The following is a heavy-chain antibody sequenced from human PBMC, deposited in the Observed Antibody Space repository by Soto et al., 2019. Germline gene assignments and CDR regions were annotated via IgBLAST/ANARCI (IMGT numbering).Heavy chain of an antibody. V-gene: IGHV3-30*03. CDR2: ISYDGSLK. CDR3: ARARGYTYGPPTY. Sequence: QVQLVESGGGVVQPGRSLRLSCAASGFTFSSYGMHWVRQAPGKGLEWVAVISYDGSLKYYADSVKGRFTISRDNSKNTLYLQINSLRAEDTAVYYCARARGYTYGPPTYWGQGTLVTVSS. CDR1: GFTFSSYG. D-gene: IGHD5-18*01. J-gene: IGHJ4*02.